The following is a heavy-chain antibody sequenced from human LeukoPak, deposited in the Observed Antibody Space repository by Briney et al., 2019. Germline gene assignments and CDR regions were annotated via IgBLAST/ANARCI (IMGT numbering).Heavy chain of an antibody. V-gene: IGHV3-9*01. J-gene: IGHJ4*02. CDR1: GFTFSSYA. Sequence: GGSLRLSCVASGFTFSSYAMHWVRQAPGKGLEWVSGISWNSGSIGYADSVKGRFTTSRDNAKNSLYLQMNSLRAEDTAVYYCARDRVSSWFNIGAYYFDYWGQGTLVTVSS. D-gene: IGHD6-13*01. CDR3: ARDRVSSWFNIGAYYFDY. CDR2: ISWNSGSI.